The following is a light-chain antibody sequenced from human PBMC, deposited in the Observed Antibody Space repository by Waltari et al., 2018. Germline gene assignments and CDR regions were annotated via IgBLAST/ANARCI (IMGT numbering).Light chain of an antibody. CDR3: QTGGHGTWV. Sequence: QLVLTQSPSASASLGASVKLTCTLSSGHSSNVIAWLQQQPEKGPRYLMQVNSDGSHSKGDEIPDRFSGSSSGTERYLTISSLQSGDEADYYCQTGGHGTWVFGGGTKLTVL. V-gene: IGLV4-69*01. J-gene: IGLJ3*02. CDR2: VNSDGSH. CDR1: SGHSSNV.